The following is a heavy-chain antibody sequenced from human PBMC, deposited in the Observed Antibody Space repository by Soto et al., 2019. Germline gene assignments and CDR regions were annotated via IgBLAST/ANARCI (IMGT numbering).Heavy chain of an antibody. CDR2: INSDGSST. J-gene: IGHJ4*02. CDR1: GFTFSSYG. CDR3: VRTSLVVAAATREDY. V-gene: IGHV3-74*01. Sequence: PGGSLRLSCAASGFTFSSYGMHWVRQAPGKGLVWVSVINSDGSSTCYADSVKGRFTISRDNAKNTLYLQMNSLRAEDTAVYYCVRTSLVVAAATREDYWGQGTLVTVSS. D-gene: IGHD2-15*01.